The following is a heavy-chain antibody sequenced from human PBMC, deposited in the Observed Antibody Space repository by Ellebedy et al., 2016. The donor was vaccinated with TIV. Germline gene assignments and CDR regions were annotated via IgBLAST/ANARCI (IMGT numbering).Heavy chain of an antibody. CDR1: GYTFTSYA. CDR2: INAGNGNT. V-gene: IGHV1-3*01. CDR3: ARPMTTVTPRGYFDN. J-gene: IGHJ4*02. Sequence: AASVKVSCKASGYTFTSYAMHWVRQAPGQRLEWMGWINAGNGNTKYSQKFQGRVTMTRNTSISTAYMELSSLRSEDTAVYYCARPMTTVTPRGYFDNWGQGTLVTVAS. D-gene: IGHD4-17*01.